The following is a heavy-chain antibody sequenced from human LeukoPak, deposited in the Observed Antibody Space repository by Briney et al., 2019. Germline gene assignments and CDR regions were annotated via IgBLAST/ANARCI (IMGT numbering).Heavy chain of an antibody. Sequence: HPGGSLRLSCAASGFIFSSYGMHWVRQAPGKGLEWVAVISYDGSNKYYADSVKGRFTISRDNSKNTLYLQMNSLRAEDTAVYYCAKGRLTGDFDYWGQGTLVTVSS. V-gene: IGHV3-30*18. CDR1: GFIFSSYG. CDR2: ISYDGSNK. CDR3: AKGRLTGDFDY. D-gene: IGHD1-14*01. J-gene: IGHJ4*02.